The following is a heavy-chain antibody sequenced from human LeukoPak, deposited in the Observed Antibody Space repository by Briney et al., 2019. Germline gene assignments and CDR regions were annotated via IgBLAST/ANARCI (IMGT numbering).Heavy chain of an antibody. Sequence: GGSLRLSCAASGFTVSSNYMSWVRPAPGKGLEWVSVIYSGGSTYYADSVKGRFTISRDNSKNTVYLQMNSLRAEDTAVYYRAREPDPLKSAYYMDVWGKGTTVTVSS. CDR1: GFTVSSNY. V-gene: IGHV3-53*01. CDR2: IYSGGST. D-gene: IGHD2-2*01. J-gene: IGHJ6*03. CDR3: AREPDPLKSAYYMDV.